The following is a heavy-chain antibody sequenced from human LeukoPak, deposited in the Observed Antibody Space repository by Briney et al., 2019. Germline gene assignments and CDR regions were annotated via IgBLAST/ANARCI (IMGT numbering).Heavy chain of an antibody. Sequence: SETLSLTYAVYGGSFSGYYWTWIRQPPGKGLEWIGEINHSGSTNYNPSLKSRVTISLDTSKNQFSLKLTSVTAADTAIYYCARGRPEYSSTWSPQRGYYYYYMDVWGKGTTVTVSS. D-gene: IGHD6-13*01. CDR1: GGSFSGYY. CDR2: INHSGST. V-gene: IGHV4-34*01. J-gene: IGHJ6*03. CDR3: ARGRPEYSSTWSPQRGYYYYYMDV.